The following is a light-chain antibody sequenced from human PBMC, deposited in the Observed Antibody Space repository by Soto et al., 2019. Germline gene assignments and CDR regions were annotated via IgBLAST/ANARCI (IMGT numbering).Light chain of an antibody. J-gene: IGKJ2*01. CDR1: QSVSSSH. CDR2: AAS. V-gene: IGKV3-20*01. Sequence: ESVLTQSPGPLSLSPGERAALSCRASQSVSSSHLAWYQQKSGQAPRLLIYAASTRATGIPDRFSGSGSGTDFSLTISRLEPEDFAVYFWQLYGSSPPRYNVGQGTNLDIK. CDR3: QLYGSSPPRYN.